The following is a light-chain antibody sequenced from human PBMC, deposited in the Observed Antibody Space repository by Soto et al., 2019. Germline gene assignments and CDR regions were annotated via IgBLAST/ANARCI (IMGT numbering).Light chain of an antibody. J-gene: IGKJ1*01. V-gene: IGKV3-15*01. CDR2: GAS. CDR3: KQYNNCYRT. Sequence: IVMTQSPATLSVSPGERATLSCRASQSVSSNLAWYQQKPGQAPRLLIYGASTRATGIPARFSGSGSGTEFTLTISSLQSEDFAVYYFKQYNNCYRTFGQGTKVDIX. CDR1: QSVSSN.